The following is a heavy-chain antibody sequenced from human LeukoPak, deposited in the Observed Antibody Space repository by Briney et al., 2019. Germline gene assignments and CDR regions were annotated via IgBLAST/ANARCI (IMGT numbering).Heavy chain of an antibody. V-gene: IGHV3-74*01. CDR2: ISPDGSIT. Sequence: AGSMRLACVADGLTFTSKWIDWDRHVAGKVLVWDSRISPDGSITGHADSVKGRFTTSRDTAKTTVYLQMNSLRAEDTAVYYCVRDRTTVTLFDYWGQGTLVTVSS. CDR1: GLTFTSKW. CDR3: VRDRTTVTLFDY. J-gene: IGHJ4*02. D-gene: IGHD4-11*01.